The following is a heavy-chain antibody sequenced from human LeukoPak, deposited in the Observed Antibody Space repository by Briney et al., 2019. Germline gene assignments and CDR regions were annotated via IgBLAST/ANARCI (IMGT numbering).Heavy chain of an antibody. CDR3: ARDPLIAAGGVNWFDP. V-gene: IGHV3-21*04. J-gene: IGHJ5*02. CDR2: ISSGGSYI. CDR1: GFTFSHYS. D-gene: IGHD6-13*01. Sequence: PGGSLRLSCAASGFTFSHYSMNWVRQAPGKGLEWVSSISSGGSYIHYADSVKGRFTISRDNAKNSLYLQMSSLGAEDTAFYYCARDPLIAAGGVNWFDPWGQGTLVTVSP.